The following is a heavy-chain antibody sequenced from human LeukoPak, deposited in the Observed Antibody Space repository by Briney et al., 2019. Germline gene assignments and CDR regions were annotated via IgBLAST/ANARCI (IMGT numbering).Heavy chain of an antibody. Sequence: PSQPLSLPCTVSGGSFSSGDYYWRWIRQPPGKGLEWIGYIYYSGSTCFNPYLKSRLTISVDTSKNQFSLKLSSVTAADTAVYYWARSSRGGGWYHVAYWGQGTLVTVSS. D-gene: IGHD6-19*01. J-gene: IGHJ4*02. CDR1: GGSFSSGDYY. CDR3: ARSSRGGGWYHVAY. CDR2: IYYSGST. V-gene: IGHV4-30-4*01.